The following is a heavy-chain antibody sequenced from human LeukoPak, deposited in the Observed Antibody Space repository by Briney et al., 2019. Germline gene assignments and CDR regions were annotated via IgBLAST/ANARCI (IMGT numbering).Heavy chain of an antibody. J-gene: IGHJ4*02. V-gene: IGHV3-21*01. D-gene: IGHD6-19*01. CDR2: ISSSSSYI. Sequence: PGGSLRLSCAASGFTFSSYSMNWVRRAPGKGLEWVSSISSSSSYIYYADSVKGRFTISRDNAKNSLYLQMNSLRAEDTAVYYCARGYSSGWYFDYWGQGTLVTVSS. CDR3: ARGYSSGWYFDY. CDR1: GFTFSSYS.